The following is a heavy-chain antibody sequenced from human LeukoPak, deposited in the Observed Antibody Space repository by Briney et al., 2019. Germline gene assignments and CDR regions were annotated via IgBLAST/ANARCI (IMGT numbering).Heavy chain of an antibody. J-gene: IGHJ4*02. V-gene: IGHV3-23*01. Sequence: PGGSLRLSCVASGVTFSSYAMSWVRQAPGKGLEWVSTSADHTYYADSVKGRFTISRDTSQNTLFLQMDSLRDTDTAIYYCATRRGAGNPYFAYWGQGTLVTVPS. CDR2: SADHT. CDR1: GVTFSSYA. CDR3: ATRRGAGNPYFAY. D-gene: IGHD6-19*01.